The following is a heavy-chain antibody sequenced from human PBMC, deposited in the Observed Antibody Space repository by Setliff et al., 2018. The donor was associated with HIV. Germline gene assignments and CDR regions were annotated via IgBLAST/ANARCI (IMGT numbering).Heavy chain of an antibody. J-gene: IGHJ6*03. CDR2: ISWNGGGT. Sequence: GGSPRLSCAASGFTFDDYGMSWVRQAPGKGLEWVSGISWNGGGTGYADSVKGRFTISRDNAKNSLYLQMNGLRVEDTALYYCARAPGYYDSSGYYYGYYYYYMDVWGKGTTVTVSS. D-gene: IGHD3-22*01. CDR1: GFTFDDYG. CDR3: ARAPGYYDSSGYYYGYYYYYMDV. V-gene: IGHV3-20*04.